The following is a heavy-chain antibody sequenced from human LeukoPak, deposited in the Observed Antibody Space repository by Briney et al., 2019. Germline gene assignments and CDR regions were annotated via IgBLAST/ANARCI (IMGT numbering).Heavy chain of an antibody. Sequence: SETLSLTCAVYGGSFSGYYWSWIRQPPGKGLEWIGEINHSGSTNYNPSLKSRVTISVDTSKNQFSLKLSSVTAADTAVYYCARINPSYYFDYWGQGTLVTVSP. D-gene: IGHD1-14*01. CDR2: INHSGST. J-gene: IGHJ4*02. CDR1: GGSFSGYY. V-gene: IGHV4-34*01. CDR3: ARINPSYYFDY.